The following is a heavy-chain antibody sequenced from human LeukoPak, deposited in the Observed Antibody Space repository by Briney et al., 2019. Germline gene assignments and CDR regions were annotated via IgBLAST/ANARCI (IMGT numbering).Heavy chain of an antibody. D-gene: IGHD2-2*01. CDR1: GGSIKSNNW. J-gene: IGHJ5*02. V-gene: IGHV4-4*02. Sequence: PSGTLSLTCAVSGGSIKSNNWWSWVRQPPGKGLEWIGEIYHSGSTNYNPSLKSRVTISVDTSKNQFSLRLSSVTAADTAVYYCARLQYCSGTSCYWFDPWGQGTLVTVSS. CDR2: IYHSGST. CDR3: ARLQYCSGTSCYWFDP.